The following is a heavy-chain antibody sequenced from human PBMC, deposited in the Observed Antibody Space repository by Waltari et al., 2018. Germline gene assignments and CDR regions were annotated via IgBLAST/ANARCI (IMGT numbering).Heavy chain of an antibody. CDR2: ISSGSG. CDR3: ARDRPGYSYGDLFDY. V-gene: IGHV3-21*01. J-gene: IGHJ4*02. Sequence: EVQLVESGGGLVKPGGSLRLYCSASVFDFSSYSMNWVRQAPGKGLEWVSSISSGSGNYADSVKGRFTISRDNAKSSLYLQMNRLRAEDTAVYYCARDRPGYSYGDLFDYWGQGTLVTVSS. D-gene: IGHD5-18*01. CDR1: VFDFSSYS.